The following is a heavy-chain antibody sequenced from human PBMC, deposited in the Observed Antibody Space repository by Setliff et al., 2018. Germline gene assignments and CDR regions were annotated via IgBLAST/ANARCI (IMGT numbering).Heavy chain of an antibody. CDR2: IIPIFGTA. V-gene: IGHV1-69*13. CDR3: ARGAYDSYYFDY. CDR1: GGTFSSYA. Sequence: SVKVSCKASGGTFSSYAISWVRQAPGQGLEWMGRIIPIFGTANYAQKFQGRVTITADQSTRTAYMELSRLRSDDTAVYYCARGAYDSYYFDYWGQGTLVTVSS. D-gene: IGHD3-16*01. J-gene: IGHJ4*02.